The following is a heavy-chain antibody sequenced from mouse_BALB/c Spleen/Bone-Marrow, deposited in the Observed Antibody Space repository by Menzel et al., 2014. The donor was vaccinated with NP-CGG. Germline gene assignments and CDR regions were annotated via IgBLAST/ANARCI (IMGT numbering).Heavy chain of an antibody. CDR3: ARHPRYAYYFDY. D-gene: IGHD2-14*01. J-gene: IGHJ2*01. V-gene: IGHV1S130*01. CDR2: IHPNSGNS. CDR1: GYTFTNSW. Sequence: VQLQQSGSVLERPGASVKLSCKASGYTFTNSWMHWAKQRPGQGLEWIGEIHPNSGNSNYNEKFKGKATLTVDTSSNTAYVDLSNLTFEDSAVYYCARHPRYAYYFDYWGQGTTLTVSS.